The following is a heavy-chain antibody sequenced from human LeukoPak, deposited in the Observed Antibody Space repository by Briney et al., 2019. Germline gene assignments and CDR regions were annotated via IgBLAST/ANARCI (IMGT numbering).Heavy chain of an antibody. D-gene: IGHD5-18*01. CDR1: GYTFTSYG. J-gene: IGHJ6*02. CDR3: ARCKGQLWFLASDYYYYGMDV. Sequence: ASVRVSCKASGYTFTSYGISWVRQAPGQGLEWMGWISAYNGNTNYAQKLQGRVTVTTDTSTSTAYMELRSLRSDDTAVYYCARCKGQLWFLASDYYYYGMDVWGQGTTVTVSS. CDR2: ISAYNGNT. V-gene: IGHV1-18*01.